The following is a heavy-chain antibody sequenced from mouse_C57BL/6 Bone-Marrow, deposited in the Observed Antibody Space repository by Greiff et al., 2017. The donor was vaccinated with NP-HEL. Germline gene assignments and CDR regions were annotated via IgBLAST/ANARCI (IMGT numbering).Heavy chain of an antibody. CDR3: ARRDDSHYYAMDY. J-gene: IGHJ4*01. V-gene: IGHV1-61*01. Sequence: QVQLKESGAELVRHGSSVKLSCKASGYTFTSYWMDWVKQRPGQGLEWIGNIYPSDSETHYNQKFEDKATLTVDKSSSTAYMQLSSLTSEDSAVYYCARRDDSHYYAMDYWGQGTSVTVSS. CDR2: IYPSDSET. CDR1: GYTFTSYW. D-gene: IGHD2-4*01.